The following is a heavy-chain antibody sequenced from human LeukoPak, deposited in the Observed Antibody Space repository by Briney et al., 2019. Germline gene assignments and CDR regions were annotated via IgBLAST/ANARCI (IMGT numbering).Heavy chain of an antibody. V-gene: IGHV4-39*01. J-gene: IGHJ4*02. CDR1: GASVSSVSDY. CDR2: IIYGGRT. CDR3: ARHDYDSTGSYWGYYFDY. D-gene: IGHD3-22*01. Sequence: TSETLSLTCSVSGASVSSVSDYWGWFRQSPGEGLEWIGSIIYGGRTYYNPSLKSRVTMSVDTSKNQFSLKMRSVTAADTAVYYCARHDYDSTGSYWGYYFDYWGQGTLVTVSS.